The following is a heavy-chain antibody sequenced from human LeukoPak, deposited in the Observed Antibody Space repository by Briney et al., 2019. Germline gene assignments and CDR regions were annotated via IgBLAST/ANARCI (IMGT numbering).Heavy chain of an antibody. Sequence: ASVKVSCKVSGYTLTELSMHWVRQAPGKGLEWMGGSDPEDDETIYAQKFQGRVTMTEDTSTDTAYMELSSLRSEDTAVYYCATYLLAAAGDADYWGQGTLVTVSS. V-gene: IGHV1-24*01. J-gene: IGHJ4*02. CDR2: SDPEDDET. CDR1: GYTLTELS. D-gene: IGHD6-13*01. CDR3: ATYLLAAAGDADY.